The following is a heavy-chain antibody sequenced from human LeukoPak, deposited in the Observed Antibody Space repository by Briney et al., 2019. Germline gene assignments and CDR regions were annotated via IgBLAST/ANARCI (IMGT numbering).Heavy chain of an antibody. V-gene: IGHV3-48*01. CDR3: VRDFPKTWTTEITPDI. CDR2: ITSSSGTI. D-gene: IGHD1-14*01. CDR1: GFTFSSYT. J-gene: IGHJ3*02. Sequence: GGSLRLSCVASGFTFSSYTMNWVRQAPGKGLEWVSYITSSSGTIYYADSVKGRFTISRDNAKNSLYLQMNSLRAEDTAVYYCVRDFPKTWTTEITPDIWGQGTMVTVSS.